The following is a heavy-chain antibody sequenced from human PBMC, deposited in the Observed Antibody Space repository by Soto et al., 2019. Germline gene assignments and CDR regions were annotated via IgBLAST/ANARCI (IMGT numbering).Heavy chain of an antibody. CDR2: ISYDGSNK. CDR1: GFTFSSYG. CDR3: AKGATTVVTPILDY. D-gene: IGHD4-17*01. Sequence: QVQLVESGGGVVQPGRSLRLSCAASGFTFSSYGMHWVRQAPGKGLEWVAVISYDGSNKYYADSVKGRFTISRDNSKNTLYLQMNSLRAEDTDVYYCAKGATTVVTPILDYWGQGTLVTVSS. V-gene: IGHV3-30*18. J-gene: IGHJ4*02.